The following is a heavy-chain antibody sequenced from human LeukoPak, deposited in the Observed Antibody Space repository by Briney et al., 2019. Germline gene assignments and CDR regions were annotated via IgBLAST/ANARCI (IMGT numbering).Heavy chain of an antibody. CDR2: IYYSGST. J-gene: IGHJ1*01. CDR3: ARVERDEYFQH. CDR1: GDSISGYY. V-gene: IGHV4-59*01. Sequence: SETLSLTCTVSGDSISGYYWTWIRQPPGKGLEWIGYIYYSGSTNYNPSLKSRVTISVDTSKNQFSLRLSSVTAADTAVYYCARVERDEYFQHWGQGTLVTVSS.